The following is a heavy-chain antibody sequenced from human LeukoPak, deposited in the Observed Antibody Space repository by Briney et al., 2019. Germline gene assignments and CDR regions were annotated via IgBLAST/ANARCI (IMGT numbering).Heavy chain of an antibody. J-gene: IGHJ4*02. D-gene: IGHD1-26*01. V-gene: IGHV1-2*02. Sequence: GASVKVSRKASGYTFTGYYMHWVRQAPGQGLEWMGWINPNSGGTNYAQKFQGRVTMTRDTSTSTAYMELRSLRSDDTAVYYCARDQKWELRPIHFDYWGQGTLVTVSS. CDR2: INPNSGGT. CDR1: GYTFTGYY. CDR3: ARDQKWELRPIHFDY.